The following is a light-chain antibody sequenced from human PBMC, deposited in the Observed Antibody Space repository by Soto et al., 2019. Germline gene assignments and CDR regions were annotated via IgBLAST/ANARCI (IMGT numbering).Light chain of an antibody. CDR1: QSVSSNY. J-gene: IGKJ1*01. CDR3: QHYNTWPWT. CDR2: GAS. V-gene: IGKV3-20*01. Sequence: EVALTQSPDTLSLSPGQRATLSCLASQSVSSNYIAWYQQKPGQAPRLLIYGASSRATGIPDRFSGTGSETDFTLTISRLEPEDFAVYYCQHYNTWPWTFGQGTKVDI.